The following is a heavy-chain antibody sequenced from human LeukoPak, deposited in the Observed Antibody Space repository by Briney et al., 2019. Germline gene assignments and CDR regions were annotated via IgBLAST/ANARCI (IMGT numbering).Heavy chain of an antibody. V-gene: IGHV1-46*01. D-gene: IGHD3-22*01. Sequence: GASVKVSCKASGYTFTSYYMHWVRQAPGQGLEWMGIINPSGGSTSYAQKFQGRVTMTRDTSTSTVYMELSSLRSEDTAVYYCARDLGMIVVSTAFDIWGQGTMVTVSS. CDR2: INPSGGST. J-gene: IGHJ3*02. CDR1: GYTFTSYY. CDR3: ARDLGMIVVSTAFDI.